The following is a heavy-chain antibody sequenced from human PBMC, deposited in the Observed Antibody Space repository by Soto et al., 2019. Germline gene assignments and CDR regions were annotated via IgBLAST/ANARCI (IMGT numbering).Heavy chain of an antibody. V-gene: IGHV4-30-4*01. Sequence: QVQLQESGPGLVKPSQTLSLTCTVSGGSISSGDYYWSWIRQPPGKGLEWIGYIYYSGSTYYNPSLKSRFTISVDTSKNQFSLKLSSVTAADTAVYYCASSSDLGYCISTSCYAVRGPLDYWGQGTLVTVSS. CDR1: GGSISSGDYY. CDR2: IYYSGST. CDR3: ASSSDLGYCISTSCYAVRGPLDY. D-gene: IGHD2-2*01. J-gene: IGHJ4*02.